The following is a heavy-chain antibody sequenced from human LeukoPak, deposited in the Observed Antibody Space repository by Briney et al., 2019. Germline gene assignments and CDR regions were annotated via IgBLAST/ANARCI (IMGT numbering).Heavy chain of an antibody. CDR3: AEPEGGYYDIRPD. Sequence: PGGSLRLSCAASGFTFSSYAMSWVRQAPGKGLEWVSAISGSGGSTYYADSMKGRFTISRDNSKNTLYLQMNSLRAEDTAVYYCAEPEGGYYDIRPDWGQGTLVTVSS. J-gene: IGHJ4*02. CDR2: ISGSGGST. V-gene: IGHV3-23*01. D-gene: IGHD3-22*01. CDR1: GFTFSSYA.